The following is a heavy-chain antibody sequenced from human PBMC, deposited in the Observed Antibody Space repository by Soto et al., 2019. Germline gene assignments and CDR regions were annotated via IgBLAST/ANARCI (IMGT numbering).Heavy chain of an antibody. CDR1: GQSFSGHS. Sequence: QVQLQQWGAGLVKPSETLSLSCAVYGQSFSGHSWAWIRQPPGKGLEWLGEISESGSTYYNRSLKSRVTISTDTSKIKFSLKLNSVTAADTAAYFCARGSGIVALPGELEDVNYDFWGQGTLVNVSS. V-gene: IGHV4-34*01. CDR3: ARGSGIVALPGELEDVNYDF. CDR2: ISESGST. J-gene: IGHJ4*02. D-gene: IGHD1-1*01.